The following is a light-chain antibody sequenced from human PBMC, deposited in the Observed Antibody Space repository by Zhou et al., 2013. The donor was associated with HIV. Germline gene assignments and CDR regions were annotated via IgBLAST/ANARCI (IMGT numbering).Light chain of an antibody. Sequence: DIQMTQSPSSLSASVGDRITITCRASQNINNYLNWYRHKPGEAPKLLIFAASSLQSGVPSRFSGSGSGTDFTLTISSLQPEDFATYYCQQANSFPLTFGGGTKVEIK. V-gene: IGKV1-12*01. CDR3: QQANSFPLT. CDR2: AAS. CDR1: QNINNY. J-gene: IGKJ4*01.